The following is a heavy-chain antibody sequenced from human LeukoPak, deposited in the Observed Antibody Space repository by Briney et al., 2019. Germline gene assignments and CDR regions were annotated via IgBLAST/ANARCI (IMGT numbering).Heavy chain of an antibody. CDR1: GFTFSSYS. D-gene: IGHD2-8*02. Sequence: GGSLRLSCAASGFTFSSYSMNWVRQAPGKGLEWVSYISSGSRTIYYADSVQGRFTVSRDNVKNLLFLQMNSLRVGDTAVYYCVRESITGHRDFDYWGQGIPVTVSS. V-gene: IGHV3-48*01. J-gene: IGHJ4*02. CDR3: VRESITGHRDFDY. CDR2: ISSGSRTI.